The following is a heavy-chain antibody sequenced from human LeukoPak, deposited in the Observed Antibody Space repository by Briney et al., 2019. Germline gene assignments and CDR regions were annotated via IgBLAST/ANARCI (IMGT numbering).Heavy chain of an antibody. Sequence: ASAKVSCKASGGTFSSYAISWVRQAPGQGLEWMGGIIPIFGTANYAQKFQGRVTITTDESTSTAYMELSSPRSEDTAVYYCARVDCSGGSCYTSFDYWGQGTLVTVSS. CDR1: GGTFSSYA. D-gene: IGHD2-15*01. J-gene: IGHJ4*02. CDR3: ARVDCSGGSCYTSFDY. V-gene: IGHV1-69*05. CDR2: IIPIFGTA.